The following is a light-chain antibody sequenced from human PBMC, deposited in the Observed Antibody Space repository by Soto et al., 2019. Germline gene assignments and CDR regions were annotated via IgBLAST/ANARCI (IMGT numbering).Light chain of an antibody. CDR2: NND. CDR3: AAWDDSLTAVL. V-gene: IGLV1-44*01. Sequence: QAVVTQPTSASGTPGQSVTISCSGGSSNIGSNTVNWYQQLSGAAPKLLIHNNDQRPSGVPDRFSGSKSDTSASLAISGLQSADEADYYCAAWDDSLTAVLFGGGTKLTVL. J-gene: IGLJ3*02. CDR1: SSNIGSNT.